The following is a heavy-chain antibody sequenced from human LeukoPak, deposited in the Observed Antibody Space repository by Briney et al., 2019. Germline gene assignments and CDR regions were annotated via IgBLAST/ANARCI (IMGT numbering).Heavy chain of an antibody. V-gene: IGHV3-48*02. CDR1: GFPFGSYV. Sequence: GGSLRLSCEASGFPFGSYVMSWVRQAPGKGLEWIAYINHNAEMIFYPDFVKGRFTISRDNAKNSLYLQMNALRYEDTAIYYCARDHDWAFDPWGQGTLVTVSS. CDR3: ARDHDWAFDP. J-gene: IGHJ5*02. D-gene: IGHD3-9*01. CDR2: INHNAEMI.